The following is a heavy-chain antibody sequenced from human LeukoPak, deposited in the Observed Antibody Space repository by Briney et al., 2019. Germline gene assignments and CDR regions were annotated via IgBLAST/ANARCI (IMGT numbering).Heavy chain of an antibody. J-gene: IGHJ3*02. D-gene: IGHD3-10*01. Sequence: SETLSLTCTVSGGTISSYYRSWIRQPPGKGLEWIAYIYYSGSTNYNPSLKSRVTISVDTSKNQFSLQLSSVTAADTAVYYCARSSQGSYGIWVQGTMVTVSS. V-gene: IGHV4-59*08. CDR3: ARSSQGSYGI. CDR1: GGTISSYY. CDR2: IYYSGST.